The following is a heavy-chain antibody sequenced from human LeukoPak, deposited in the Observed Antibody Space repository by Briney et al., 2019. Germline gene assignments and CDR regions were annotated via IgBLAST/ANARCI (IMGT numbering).Heavy chain of an antibody. D-gene: IGHD3-22*01. Sequence: GGSLRLSCAASGFTFSSYAMSWVRQALGKGLEWVSAISGSGGSTYYADSVKGRFTISRDNAKNSLYLQMNSLRAEDTAVYYCAREPYYYDSSDAFDIWGQGTMVTVSS. CDR3: AREPYYYDSSDAFDI. V-gene: IGHV3-23*01. CDR1: GFTFSSYA. CDR2: ISGSGGST. J-gene: IGHJ3*02.